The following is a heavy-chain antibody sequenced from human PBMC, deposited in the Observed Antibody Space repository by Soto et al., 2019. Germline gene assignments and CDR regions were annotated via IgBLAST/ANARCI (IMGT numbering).Heavy chain of an antibody. D-gene: IGHD2-15*01. J-gene: IGHJ6*03. CDR1: GFTFSNAW. CDR2: IKSKTDGGTT. CDR3: TTVLRDYYYYYMDV. Sequence: GGSLRLSCAASGFTFSNAWMSWVRQAPGKGLEWVGRIKSKTDGGTTDYAAPVKGRFTISRDDSKNTLYLQMNSLKTEDTAVYYCTTVLRDYYYYYMDVWGKGTTVTVSS. V-gene: IGHV3-15*01.